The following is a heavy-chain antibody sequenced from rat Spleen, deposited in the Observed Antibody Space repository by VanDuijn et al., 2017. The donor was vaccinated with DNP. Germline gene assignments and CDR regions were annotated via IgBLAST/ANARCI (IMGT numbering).Heavy chain of an antibody. V-gene: IGHV5-31*01. CDR3: AKGYGYKFDY. CDR1: GFNFNDYW. CDR2: ITNSGDST. J-gene: IGHJ2*01. Sequence: EVQLVESGGGLVQPGRSLKLSCAASGFNFNDYWMGWVRQAPGKGLEWVASITNSGDSTYYSDSVKGRFSISRDNAENTVYLQMNSLRYAEKATYYCAKGYGYKFDYWGQGVMVTVSS. D-gene: IGHD1-9*01.